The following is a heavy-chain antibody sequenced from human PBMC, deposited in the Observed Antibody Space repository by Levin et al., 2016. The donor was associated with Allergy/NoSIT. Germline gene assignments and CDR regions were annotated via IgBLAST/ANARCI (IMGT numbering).Heavy chain of an antibody. V-gene: IGHV1-69*01. D-gene: IGHD2-21*01. J-gene: IGHJ4*02. Sequence: WVRQAPGQGLEWMGGIIPIFGTANYAQKFQGRVTITADESTSTAYMELSSLRSEDTAVYYCARGVLYCGGDCYEEYFDYWGQGTLVTVSS. CDR2: IIPIFGTA. CDR3: ARGVLYCGGDCYEEYFDY.